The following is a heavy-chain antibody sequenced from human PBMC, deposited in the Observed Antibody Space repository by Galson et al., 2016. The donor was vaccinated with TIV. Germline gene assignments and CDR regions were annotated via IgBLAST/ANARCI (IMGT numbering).Heavy chain of an antibody. CDR1: GDTFSNYA. V-gene: IGHV1-69*04. CDR3: ARGPAENY. Sequence: SVKVSCKASGDTFSNYAISWVRQAPGQGLEWMGRIIPILNIANYAQEFQGRVTITADESTSTVYIELSSLRSDDTAVYYCARGPAENYWGQGTLVTVSS. CDR2: IIPILNIA. J-gene: IGHJ4*02.